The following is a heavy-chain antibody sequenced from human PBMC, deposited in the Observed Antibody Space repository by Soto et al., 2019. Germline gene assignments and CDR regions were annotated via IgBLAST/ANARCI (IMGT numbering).Heavy chain of an antibody. CDR1: GYNFFGFY. CDR2: INPGSGAT. D-gene: IGHD1-26*01. CDR3: ERERIAGPLDY. Sequence: SVKVSCKTSGYNFFGFYIHWVRQAPGQGLEWVGWINPGSGATNYAQNFQGRVTVTRNTSISTAYLEFRSLTSDDTAVYYCERERIAGPLDYWGQGTQVTVSS. V-gene: IGHV1-2*02. J-gene: IGHJ4*02.